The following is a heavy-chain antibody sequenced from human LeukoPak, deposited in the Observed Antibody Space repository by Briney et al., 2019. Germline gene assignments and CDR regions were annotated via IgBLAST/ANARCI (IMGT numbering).Heavy chain of an antibody. CDR1: GGSISSYY. Sequence: PSETLPLTCTVSGGSISSYYWSWIRQPAGKGLEWIGRIYTSGSTNYNPSLKSRVTMSVDTSKNQFSLKLSSVTAADTAVYYCAGGGFLEWLPGGYYYGMDVWGQGTTVTVSS. CDR2: IYTSGST. CDR3: AGGGFLEWLPGGYYYGMDV. D-gene: IGHD3-3*01. V-gene: IGHV4-4*07. J-gene: IGHJ6*02.